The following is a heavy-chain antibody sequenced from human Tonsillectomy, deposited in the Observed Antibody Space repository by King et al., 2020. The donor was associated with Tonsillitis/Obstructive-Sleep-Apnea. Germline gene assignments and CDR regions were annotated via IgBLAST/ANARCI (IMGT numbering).Heavy chain of an antibody. CDR3: TSESSYCSSTSCYIWFDS. CDR2: IKSETDGGTT. CDR1: GFIFSNAW. V-gene: IGHV3-15*01. D-gene: IGHD2-2*02. J-gene: IGHJ5*01. Sequence: QLVQSGGGLVKPGGSLRLSCAASGFIFSNAWMSWVRQAPGKGLEWVGRIKSETDGGTTYFSAPVKGRLTISRDDSKNTLYLQMNSLKTEDTAVYYCTSESSYCSSTSCYIWFDSWGQGTLVTVSS.